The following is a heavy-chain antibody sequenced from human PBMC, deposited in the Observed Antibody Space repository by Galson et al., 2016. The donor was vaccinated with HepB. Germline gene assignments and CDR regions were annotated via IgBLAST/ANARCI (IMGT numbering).Heavy chain of an antibody. V-gene: IGHV3-21*04. CDR2: ISTGGDHR. Sequence: SLRLSCAASGFTFSSDCMTWVRQTPGKGLEWVSAISTGGDHRYYADSVKGRFTISRDNAKNSLFLQMNSLRVEDTAVYYCARSPSAAYWGQGTLVTVSS. D-gene: IGHD6-25*01. CDR1: GFTFSSDC. J-gene: IGHJ4*02. CDR3: ARSPSAAY.